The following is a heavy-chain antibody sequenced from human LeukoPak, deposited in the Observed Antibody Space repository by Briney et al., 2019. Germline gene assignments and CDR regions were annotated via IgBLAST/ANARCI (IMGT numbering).Heavy chain of an antibody. CDR2: IYTSGST. D-gene: IGHD5-12*01. Sequence: PSETLSLTCTVSGGSISSYYWSWIRQPPGKGLEWIGYIYTSGSTNYNPSLKSRVTISVDTSKNQFSLKLSSVTAADTAVYYCARGGYSGYEPEYYYYGMDVWGQGTTVTVSS. V-gene: IGHV4-4*09. CDR3: ARGGYSGYEPEYYYYGMDV. J-gene: IGHJ6*02. CDR1: GGSISSYY.